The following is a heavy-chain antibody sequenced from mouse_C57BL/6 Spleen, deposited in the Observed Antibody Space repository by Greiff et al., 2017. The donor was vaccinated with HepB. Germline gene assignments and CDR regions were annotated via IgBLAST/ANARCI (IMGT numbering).Heavy chain of an antibody. CDR3: HSSGYVRFAD. D-gene: IGHD3-2*02. CDR1: GYTFTSYW. J-gene: IGHJ3*01. V-gene: IGHV1-74*01. Sequence: VKLQQPGAELVKPGASVKVSCKASGYTFTSYWMHWVKQRPGQGLEWIGRFHPSDSDTNYNQKFKGKATLTVDKSSSTAYMQLSSLTSEDSAVYYCHSSGYVRFADWGQGTLVTVSA. CDR2: FHPSDSDT.